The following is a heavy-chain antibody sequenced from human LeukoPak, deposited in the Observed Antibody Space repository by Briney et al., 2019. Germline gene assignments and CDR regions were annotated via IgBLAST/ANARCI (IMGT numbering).Heavy chain of an antibody. CDR1: GYTFTGYH. Sequence: ASVKVSCKASGYTFTGYHIHWVRQAPGQGLEWMGRINPYSGDTNFAQKFQGRVTMNTDTSITTAYMDLSSLTPDDTAVYFCARDQGSLTRSWYTGSWGQGTQVTVSS. D-gene: IGHD6-13*01. CDR3: ARDQGSLTRSWYTGS. CDR2: INPYSGDT. V-gene: IGHV1-2*06. J-gene: IGHJ4*02.